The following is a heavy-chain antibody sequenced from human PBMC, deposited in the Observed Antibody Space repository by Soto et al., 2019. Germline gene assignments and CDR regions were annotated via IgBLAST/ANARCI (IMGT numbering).Heavy chain of an antibody. CDR1: GFTFSSYS. CDR3: ARDEVTVTGFDY. Sequence: GGSLRLSCAASGFTFSSYSMNWVRQAPGKGLEWVSYISSSSSNICYADSVKGRFTISRDNAKNSLYLQMNSLRAEDTAVYYCARDEVTVTGFDYWGHGTLVTVSS. D-gene: IGHD4-17*01. CDR2: ISSSSSNI. J-gene: IGHJ4*01. V-gene: IGHV3-48*01.